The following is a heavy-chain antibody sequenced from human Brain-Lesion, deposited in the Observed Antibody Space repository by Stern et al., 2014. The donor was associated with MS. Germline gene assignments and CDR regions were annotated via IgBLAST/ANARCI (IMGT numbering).Heavy chain of an antibody. D-gene: IGHD2-2*01. V-gene: IGHV4-61*02. CDR1: GGSISSGGYY. Sequence: DQLVESGPGLVKPSQTLSLSCTVSGGSISSGGYYWSWIRQPAGKGLEWIGRIFNSGSTSYHPSLKSRVTISIDTPKNQFSLRLNSMTAADTAVYYCARGRVVPGFQYYATDVWGQGTTVIVSS. J-gene: IGHJ6*02. CDR3: ARGRVVPGFQYYATDV. CDR2: IFNSGST.